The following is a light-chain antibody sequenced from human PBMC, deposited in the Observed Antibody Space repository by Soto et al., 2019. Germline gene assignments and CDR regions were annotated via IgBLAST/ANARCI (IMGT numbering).Light chain of an antibody. CDR1: SSNIGAGYD. V-gene: IGLV1-40*01. CDR3: QSYDSFYV. J-gene: IGLJ1*01. CDR2: GNS. Sequence: QSVLTQPPSVSGAPGQRVTISCTGSSSNIGAGYDVHWYQQLPGTAPKLLIYGNSNRPSGVPDRFSGSKSGTSASLAITGLQAEDEADYYCQSYDSFYVFGTGTKVTVL.